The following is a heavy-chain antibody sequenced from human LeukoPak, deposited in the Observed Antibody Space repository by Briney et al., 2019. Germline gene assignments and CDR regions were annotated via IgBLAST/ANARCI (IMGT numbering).Heavy chain of an antibody. CDR2: TVSEIDGGTT. J-gene: IGHJ6*02. D-gene: IGHD1-7*01. Sequence: GGSLRLSCAASGVTFSSYAMSWVRQVPGKGLEWVGQTVSEIDGGTTDYAAPVKGRFTISRDDSKSTLYLQMNSLKIEDTAVYYCTTDEDWNYARKDVWGQGATVIVSS. CDR1: GVTFSSYA. CDR3: TTDEDWNYARKDV. V-gene: IGHV3-15*04.